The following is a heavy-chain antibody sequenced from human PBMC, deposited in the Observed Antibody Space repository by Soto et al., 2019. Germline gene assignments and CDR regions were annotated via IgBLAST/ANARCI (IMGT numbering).Heavy chain of an antibody. D-gene: IGHD3-3*01. CDR3: AXDHLILHAHDLFYGSDV. CDR2: IPQDGVDG. CDR1: GFTFSMYS. Sequence: GGSLRLSCEVSGFTFSMYSMSWVRQSPGKGLEWVAKIPQDGVDGHYADSVKGRFIISRDNDKNSLHLQLNNLRAEDTAVYYCAXDHLILHAHDLFYGSDVWGQGATVTVS. J-gene: IGHJ6*02. V-gene: IGHV3-7*03.